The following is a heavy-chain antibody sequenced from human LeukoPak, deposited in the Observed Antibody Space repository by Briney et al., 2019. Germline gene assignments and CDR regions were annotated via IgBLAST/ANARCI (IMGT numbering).Heavy chain of an antibody. CDR1: GGSISSYY. V-gene: IGHV4-4*07. CDR3: ARDLGGYNYGYSLDY. CDR2: IYTSGST. Sequence: SETLSLTCTVSGGSISSYYWSWIRQPAGKGLEWIGRIYTSGSTSYNASLKSRVTMSVDTSKNQFCLKLSSVTAADTAVYYCARDLGGYNYGYSLDYWGQGTLVSVSS. J-gene: IGHJ4*02. D-gene: IGHD5-18*01.